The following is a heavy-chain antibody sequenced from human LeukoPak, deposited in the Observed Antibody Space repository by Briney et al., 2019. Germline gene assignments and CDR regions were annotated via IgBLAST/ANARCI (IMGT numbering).Heavy chain of an antibody. V-gene: IGHV3-23*01. CDR2: ISSSGGST. CDR1: GFTFSIYD. CDR3: ARGFYDSEASDY. D-gene: IGHD3-22*01. Sequence: GGSLRLSCAASGFTFSIYDMTWVRQTPGKGLEWVSGISSSGGSTYYADSVKGRFTISRDNSKNTLYPQMNSLRAEDTAVYYCARGFYDSEASDYWGQGTLVTVSS. J-gene: IGHJ4*02.